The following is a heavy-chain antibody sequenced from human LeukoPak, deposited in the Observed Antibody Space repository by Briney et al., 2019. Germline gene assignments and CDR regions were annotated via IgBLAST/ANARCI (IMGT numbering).Heavy chain of an antibody. D-gene: IGHD3-9*01. CDR2: ISGSGGST. CDR1: GFTFSSYA. V-gene: IGHV3-23*01. J-gene: IGHJ4*02. CDR3: AKDGPHYDILTGSFDY. Sequence: GSLRLSCAASGFTFSSYAMSWVRQAPGKGLEWVSAISGSGGSTYYADSVKGRFTISRDNSKNTLHLQMNSLRAEDTAVYYCAKDGPHYDILTGSFDYWGQGTLVTVSS.